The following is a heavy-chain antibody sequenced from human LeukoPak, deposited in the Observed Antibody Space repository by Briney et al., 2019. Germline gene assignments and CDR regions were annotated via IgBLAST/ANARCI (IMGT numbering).Heavy chain of an antibody. J-gene: IGHJ4*02. Sequence: PGGSLRLSCAASEFTFSSYAMHWVRQAPGKGLEWVAVISSDGSYKYYADSVKGRFTISRDNSKNTLYLQMNSLRAEDTAVYYCAKEAYRYGYFDYWGQGTLVTVSS. V-gene: IGHV3-30*04. D-gene: IGHD5-18*01. CDR1: EFTFSSYA. CDR2: ISSDGSYK. CDR3: AKEAYRYGYFDY.